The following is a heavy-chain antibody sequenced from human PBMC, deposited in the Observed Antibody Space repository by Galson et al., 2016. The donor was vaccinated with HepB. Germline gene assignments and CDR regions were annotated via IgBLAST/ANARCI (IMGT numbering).Heavy chain of an antibody. CDR2: ISYSGSI. CDR3: ARLCGSSASCYRASSRQNWFDP. D-gene: IGHD2-2*01. CDR1: GGSISSRNYY. J-gene: IGHJ5*02. V-gene: IGHV4-39*01. Sequence: ETLSLTCTVSGGSISSRNYYWGWIRQPPRKGLEWIGSISYSGSIYYNPSLKTRVTISVDTSKNQFSLKLSSVTAADTALYYCARLCGSSASCYRASSRQNWFDPWGQGTLVTVSS.